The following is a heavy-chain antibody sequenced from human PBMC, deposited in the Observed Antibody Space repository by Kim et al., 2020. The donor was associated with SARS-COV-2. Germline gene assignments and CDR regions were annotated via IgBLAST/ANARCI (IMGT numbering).Heavy chain of an antibody. V-gene: IGHV3-9*01. CDR1: GFTFGDYA. CDR3: AKDIGGFDWLVSYYYYGMDV. CDR2: ISWNSGSI. Sequence: GGSLRLSCAASGFTFGDYAMHLVRQAPGKGLEWVSGISWNSGSIGYADSVKGRFTISRDNAKNSLYLQMNSLRAEDTALYYCAKDIGGFDWLVSYYYYGMDVWGQGTTVTVSS. D-gene: IGHD3-9*01. J-gene: IGHJ6*02.